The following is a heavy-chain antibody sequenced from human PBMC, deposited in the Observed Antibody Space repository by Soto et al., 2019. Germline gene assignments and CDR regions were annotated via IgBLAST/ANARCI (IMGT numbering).Heavy chain of an antibody. Sequence: ASVKVSCKASGYTFTSYGISWVRQAPGQGLEWMGWISAYNGNTNYAQKLQGRVTMTTDTSTSTAYMELRSLRSDDTAVYYCARDKEIVVVPAALIYYYYYGMDVWGQGTTVTVSS. CDR3: ARDKEIVVVPAALIYYYYYGMDV. CDR1: GYTFTSYG. CDR2: ISAYNGNT. J-gene: IGHJ6*02. V-gene: IGHV1-18*01. D-gene: IGHD2-2*01.